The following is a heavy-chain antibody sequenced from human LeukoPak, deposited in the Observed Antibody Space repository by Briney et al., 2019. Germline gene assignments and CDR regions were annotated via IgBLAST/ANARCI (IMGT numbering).Heavy chain of an antibody. Sequence: ASVKVSCKASGYTFTSYDINWVRQATGQGLEWMGWMNPNSGNTGYAQKFQGRVTMTRNTSISTAYMELSSLRSEDTAVYYCARASARTSIAAAGTIGYWGQGTLVTVSS. CDR1: GYTFTSYD. D-gene: IGHD6-13*01. J-gene: IGHJ4*02. V-gene: IGHV1-8*01. CDR2: MNPNSGNT. CDR3: ARASARTSIAAAGTIGY.